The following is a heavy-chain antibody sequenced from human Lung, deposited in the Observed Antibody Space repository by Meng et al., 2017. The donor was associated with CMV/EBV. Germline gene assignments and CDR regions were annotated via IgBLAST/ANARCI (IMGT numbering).Heavy chain of an antibody. CDR1: CYTFTSYD. V-gene: IGHV1-8*01. CDR2: MNPNSGNT. D-gene: IGHD2-15*01. CDR3: ARGYCSGGSCPVFDP. J-gene: IGHJ5*02. Sequence: VEEKRAGAVVKVSCKASCYTFTSYDINWVRQATGQGLEWMGWMNPNSGNTGYAQKFQGRVTMTRNTSISTAYMELSSLRSEDTAVYYCARGYCSGGSCPVFDPWGQGTLVTVSS.